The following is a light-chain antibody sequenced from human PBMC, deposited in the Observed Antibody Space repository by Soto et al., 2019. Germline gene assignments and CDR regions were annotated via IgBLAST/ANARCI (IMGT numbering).Light chain of an antibody. CDR3: QQSRDWPLT. CDR1: QSVNSN. V-gene: IGKV3-11*01. Sequence: EIVLTQSPGPLSLSPGERATLSCRASQSVNSNFAWYQQKPGQAPRLLIYDASNRATGIPVRFSGSGSGTDFTLTISSLEPEDFAVYYCQQSRDWPLTFGGGTKVEIK. J-gene: IGKJ4*01. CDR2: DAS.